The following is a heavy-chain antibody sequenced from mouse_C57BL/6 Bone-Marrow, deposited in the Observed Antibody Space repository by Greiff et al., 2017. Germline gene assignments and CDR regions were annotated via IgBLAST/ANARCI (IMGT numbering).Heavy chain of an antibody. J-gene: IGHJ2*01. CDR1: GYTFTSYW. V-gene: IGHV1-55*01. CDR3: ARDSMVTTGFDY. D-gene: IGHD2-2*01. Sequence: QVQLQQPGAELVKPGASVKMSCKASGYTFTSYWITWVKQRPGQGLEWIGDIYPGSGSTNYNEKFKSKATLTVDTSSSTAYMQLSSLTSEDSAVYYCARDSMVTTGFDYWGQGTTLTVSS. CDR2: IYPGSGST.